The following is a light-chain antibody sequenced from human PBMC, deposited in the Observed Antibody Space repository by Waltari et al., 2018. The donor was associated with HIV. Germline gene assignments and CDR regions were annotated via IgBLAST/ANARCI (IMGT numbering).Light chain of an antibody. J-gene: IGLJ3*02. V-gene: IGLV1-47*01. CDR1: RSNIGPNF. CDR2: RND. CDR3: ASWDDTLGHWI. Sequence: QPKMTQAPSASKTPGQRITMSCSGGRSNIGPNFISWSQQFPGLAPRLVIYRNDQRPTWVPGRFSGSKSGTSAFLAITGLRLEDEATYICASWDDTLGHWIFGGGTKLTVL.